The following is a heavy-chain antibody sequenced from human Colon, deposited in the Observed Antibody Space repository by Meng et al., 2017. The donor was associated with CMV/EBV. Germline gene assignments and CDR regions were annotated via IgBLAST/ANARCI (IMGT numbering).Heavy chain of an antibody. CDR3: AKALYYYASGSYFDY. Sequence: GGSLRLSCAASGFTFSEYAMTWVRQAPGKGLEWVSVISGPGSGSYYADSVKGRFTISRDNSNNTLYLDMNSLRAEDTAVYYCAKALYYYASGSYFDYWGQGTLVTVSS. CDR2: ISGPGSGS. J-gene: IGHJ4*02. V-gene: IGHV3-23*01. CDR1: GFTFSEYA. D-gene: IGHD3-10*01.